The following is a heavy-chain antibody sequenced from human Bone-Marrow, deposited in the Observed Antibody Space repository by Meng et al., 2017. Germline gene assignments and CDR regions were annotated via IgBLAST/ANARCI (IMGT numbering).Heavy chain of an antibody. V-gene: IGHV1-69*04. CDR3: ARDDNDSSGPDY. Sequence: SVKVSCKASGCTFISYTISWVRQAPGQGLEWMGRIIPILGIANYAQKFQGRVTITADKSMSTAYMELSSLRSEDTAVYYCARDDNDSSGPDYWGQGTLVTVSS. CDR2: IIPILGIA. J-gene: IGHJ4*02. CDR1: GCTFISYT. D-gene: IGHD3-22*01.